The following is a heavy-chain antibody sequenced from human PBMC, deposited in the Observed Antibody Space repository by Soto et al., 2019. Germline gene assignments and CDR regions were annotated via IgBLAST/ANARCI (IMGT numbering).Heavy chain of an antibody. CDR2: IYHSGTA. Sequence: QVQLQESGPGLVKPSGTLSLTCAVSGDSISNNNCWNWVRQPPGKGLEWIGEIYHSGTANYNPSLKSRVTISIDKSNNQCSLTLTSVTSADTAVYYCARRRITTFGVVITGYGMDVWGQGTTVTVSS. J-gene: IGHJ6*02. CDR3: ARRRITTFGVVITGYGMDV. D-gene: IGHD3-3*01. V-gene: IGHV4-4*02. CDR1: GDSISNNNC.